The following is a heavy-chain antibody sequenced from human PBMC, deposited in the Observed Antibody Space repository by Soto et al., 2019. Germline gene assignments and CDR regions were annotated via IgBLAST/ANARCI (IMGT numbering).Heavy chain of an antibody. CDR1: GGSISSSNW. J-gene: IGHJ4*02. V-gene: IGHV4-4*02. CDR2: IYHSGST. CDR3: ARGGTNYYDSSGYLDY. D-gene: IGHD3-22*01. Sequence: SETLSLTCAVSGGSISSSNWWSWVRQPPGKGLEWIGEIYHSGSTNYNPSLKSRVTISVDKSKNQFSLKLSSVTAADTAVYYCARGGTNYYDSSGYLDYWGQGTMVTVYS.